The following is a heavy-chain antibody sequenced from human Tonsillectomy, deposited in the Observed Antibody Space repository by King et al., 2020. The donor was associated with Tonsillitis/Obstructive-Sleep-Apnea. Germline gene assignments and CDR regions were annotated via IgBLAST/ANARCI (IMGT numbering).Heavy chain of an antibody. CDR2: ISYDGSNK. CDR3: ARDEMEGNSYYFDY. V-gene: IGHV3-30*04. CDR1: GFTFSSYA. J-gene: IGHJ4*02. Sequence: QVQLVESGGGVVQPGRSLRLSCAASGFTFSSYAMHWVRQAPGKGLEWVAVISYDGSNKYYADSVKGRFTISRDNSKNTLYLQMNSLRAEDTAVYYCARDEMEGNSYYFDYWGQGTLVTVSS. D-gene: IGHD4-23*01.